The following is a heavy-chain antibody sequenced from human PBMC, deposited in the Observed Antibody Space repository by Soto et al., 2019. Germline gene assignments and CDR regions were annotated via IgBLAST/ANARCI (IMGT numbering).Heavy chain of an antibody. CDR3: AKDAVRGGNYFDN. V-gene: IGHV3-23*01. D-gene: IGHD1-26*01. J-gene: IGHJ4*02. CDR2: ISGSGGST. Sequence: GGSLRLSCAASGFTFSSYAMSWVRPAPGKGLELVSAISGSGGSTYYADSVKGRFTSSRDNSKNTLYLQMNSLRAEDTAVYYWAKDAVRGGNYFDNWGQGTLVTVSS. CDR1: GFTFSSYA.